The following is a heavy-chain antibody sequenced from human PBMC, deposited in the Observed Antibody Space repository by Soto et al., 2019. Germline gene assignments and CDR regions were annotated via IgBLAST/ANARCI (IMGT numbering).Heavy chain of an antibody. CDR3: ATGYCSSITCYNFDY. CDR2: ISGSGTIT. D-gene: IGHD2-2*03. V-gene: IGHV3-23*01. CDR1: GFTFSSYA. Sequence: EVQLLESGGGLVQPGGSLRLSCAASGFTFSSYAMSWVRQAPGKGLEWVSAISGSGTITYYADSVKGRFTISRDNSKNPLYLQMNSLRAEDTAVYYCATGYCSSITCYNFDYWGQGTLVTVSS. J-gene: IGHJ4*02.